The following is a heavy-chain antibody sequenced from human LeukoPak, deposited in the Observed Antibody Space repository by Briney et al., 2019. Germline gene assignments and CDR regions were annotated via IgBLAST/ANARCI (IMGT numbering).Heavy chain of an antibody. V-gene: IGHV3-21*01. J-gene: IGHJ4*02. CDR1: GFTFCSYS. CDR3: ARHHYYDSSGYYPTRSGGVDY. D-gene: IGHD3-22*01. CDR2: ISSSSSYI. Sequence: GGSLRLSCAASGFTFCSYSMNWVRQAPGKGLEWVSSISSSSSYIYYADSVKGRFTISRDNAKNSLYLQMNSLRAEDTAVYYCARHHYYDSSGYYPTRSGGVDYWGQGTLVTVSS.